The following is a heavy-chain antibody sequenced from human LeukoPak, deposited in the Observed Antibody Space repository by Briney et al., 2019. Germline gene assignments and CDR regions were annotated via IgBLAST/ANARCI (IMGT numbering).Heavy chain of an antibody. CDR3: ARDRRCSGGSCYILAYYYYGMDV. V-gene: IGHV1-69*13. CDR1: GGTFSSYA. D-gene: IGHD2-15*01. Sequence: ASVKVSCKASGGTFSSYAISWVRQAPGQGLEWMGGIIPIFGTANYAQKFQGRVTITADESTSTAYMELSSLRSEDTAVYYCARDRRCSGGSCYILAYYYYGMDVWGQGTTVTVSS. J-gene: IGHJ6*02. CDR2: IIPIFGTA.